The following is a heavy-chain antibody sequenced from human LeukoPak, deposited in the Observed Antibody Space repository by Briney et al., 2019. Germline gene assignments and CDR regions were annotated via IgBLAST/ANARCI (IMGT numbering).Heavy chain of an antibody. Sequence: SVKVSCKASGGNFRNYGFHWVRQAPGQGLEWMGGMLPIFGTTNYAQKFQGRVTITADESSNTASLDLSSLTSEDTAVYYCATDPNPYSSTSGYFDFWGQGTLVTVSS. CDR1: GGNFRNYG. CDR3: ATDPNPYSSTSGYFDF. D-gene: IGHD6-13*01. J-gene: IGHJ4*02. V-gene: IGHV1-69*13. CDR2: MLPIFGTT.